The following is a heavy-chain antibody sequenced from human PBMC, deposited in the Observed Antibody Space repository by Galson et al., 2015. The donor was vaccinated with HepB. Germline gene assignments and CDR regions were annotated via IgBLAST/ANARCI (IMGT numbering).Heavy chain of an antibody. D-gene: IGHD2-15*01. CDR1: GFTFSSYS. CDR2: ISSSSSYI. J-gene: IGHJ6*02. Sequence: SLRLSCAASGFTFSSYSMNWVRQAPGKGLEWVSSISSSSSYIYYADSVKGRFTISRDNAKNSLYLQMNSLRAEDTAVYYCARILGYCSGGSCYSGVFASYYYYGMDVWGQGTTVTVSS. CDR3: ARILGYCSGGSCYSGVFASYYYYGMDV. V-gene: IGHV3-21*01.